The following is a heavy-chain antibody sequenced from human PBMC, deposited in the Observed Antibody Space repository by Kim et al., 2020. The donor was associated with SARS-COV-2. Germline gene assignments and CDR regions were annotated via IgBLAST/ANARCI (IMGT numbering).Heavy chain of an antibody. CDR2: INHSGST. V-gene: IGHV4-34*01. Sequence: SETLSLTCAVYGGSFSGYYWSWIRQPPGKGLEWIGEINHSGSTNYNPSLKSRVTISVDTSKNQFSLKLSSVTAADTAVYYCARDNYYGSGGSYYGMDVWGQGTTVTVSS. CDR1: GGSFSGYY. CDR3: ARDNYYGSGGSYYGMDV. J-gene: IGHJ6*02. D-gene: IGHD3-10*01.